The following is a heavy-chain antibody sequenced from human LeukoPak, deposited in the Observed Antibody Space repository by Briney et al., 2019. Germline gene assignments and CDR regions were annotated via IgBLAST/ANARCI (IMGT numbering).Heavy chain of an antibody. CDR2: INTNTGNP. CDR3: ARRRAGSGSYRGYYYYMDV. D-gene: IGHD3-10*01. Sequence: ASVKVSCKSSGYSFTTYPMNWVRQAPGQGLEWMGWINTNTGNPTYAQGFTGRFVFSLDTSVSTAYLQISSLKAEDTAVYYCARRRAGSGSYRGYYYYMDVWGKGATVTVSS. CDR1: GYSFTTYP. J-gene: IGHJ6*03. V-gene: IGHV7-4-1*02.